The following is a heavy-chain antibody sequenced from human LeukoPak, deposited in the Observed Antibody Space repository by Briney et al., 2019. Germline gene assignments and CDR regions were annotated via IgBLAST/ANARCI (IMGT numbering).Heavy chain of an antibody. J-gene: IGHJ4*02. CDR3: ARHGGGGESYPRVFYH. D-gene: IGHD1-26*01. CDR2: IYYSGST. Sequence: SETLSLTCTASGGSISPYYWSWIRQSPGKGLEWIGYIYYSGSTNYNPSLKSRVTISVDTSKNQFSLKLSSVTAADTAMYYCARHGGGGESYPRVFYHRGRGNLVTVSS. V-gene: IGHV4-59*08. CDR1: GGSISPYY.